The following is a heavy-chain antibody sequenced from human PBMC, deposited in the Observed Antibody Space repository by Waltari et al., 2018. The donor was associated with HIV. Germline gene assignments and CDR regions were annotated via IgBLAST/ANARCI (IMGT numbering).Heavy chain of an antibody. J-gene: IGHJ3*02. Sequence: QVQLQESGPGLVKPSETLSLTCTVSGGSISSYYWSWIRQPPGKGLEWIGYIYSSGSTNYNPSLKGRVTISVDTSKNQFSLKLSSVTAADTAVYYCARDQAVAGVDAFDIWGQGTMVTVSS. CDR2: IYSSGST. CDR3: ARDQAVAGVDAFDI. D-gene: IGHD6-19*01. CDR1: GGSISSYY. V-gene: IGHV4-59*01.